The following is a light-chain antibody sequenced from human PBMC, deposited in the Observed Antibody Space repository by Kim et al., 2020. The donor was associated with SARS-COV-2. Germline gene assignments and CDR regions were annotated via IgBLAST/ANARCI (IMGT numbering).Light chain of an antibody. CDR1: SSDVGGYNY. J-gene: IGLJ2*01. CDR3: SSYTSSSTVV. Sequence: GQSITSSCTGTSSDVGGYNYVSRYQQHPGKAPKLTIYDVSNRPSGVSNRFSGSKSGNTASLTISGLQAEDEADYYCSSYTSSSTVVFGGGTQLTVL. V-gene: IGLV2-14*03. CDR2: DVS.